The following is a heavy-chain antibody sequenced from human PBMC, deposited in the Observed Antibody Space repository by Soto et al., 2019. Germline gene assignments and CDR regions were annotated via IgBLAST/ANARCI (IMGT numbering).Heavy chain of an antibody. V-gene: IGHV1-18*01. CDR3: ARADIVVVVAATGDY. J-gene: IGHJ4*02. Sequence: ASVKVSCKASGYTFTSYGISWVLQAPGQGLEWMGWISAYNGNTNYAQKLQGRVTMTTDTSTSTAYMELRSLRSDDTAVYYCARADIVVVVAATGDYWGQGTLVTVSS. CDR2: ISAYNGNT. D-gene: IGHD2-15*01. CDR1: GYTFTSYG.